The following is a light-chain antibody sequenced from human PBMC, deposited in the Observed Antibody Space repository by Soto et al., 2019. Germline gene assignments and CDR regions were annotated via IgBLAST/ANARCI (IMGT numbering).Light chain of an antibody. Sequence: QSVLTQPASVSGSPGQSITISCTGTSSDVGSYNLVSWYQQHPGTAPKLMIYEGSKRPSGVSNRFSGSKSGNTASLTISGVQAEDEADYYCCSYAGSSTFPYVFGTGTKLTVL. CDR3: CSYAGSSTFPYV. J-gene: IGLJ1*01. V-gene: IGLV2-23*03. CDR1: SSDVGSYNL. CDR2: EGS.